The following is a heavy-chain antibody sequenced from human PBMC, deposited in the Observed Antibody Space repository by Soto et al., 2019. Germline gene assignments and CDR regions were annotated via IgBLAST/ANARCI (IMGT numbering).Heavy chain of an antibody. CDR2: ISGSGGST. CDR3: AKALLLWFGEGGGYFDY. CDR1: GFTFSSYA. D-gene: IGHD3-10*01. V-gene: IGHV3-23*01. J-gene: IGHJ4*02. Sequence: GESLKISCAASGFTFSSYAMSWVRQAPGKGLEWVSAISGSGGSTYYADSVKGRFTISRDNSKNTLYLQMNSLRAEDTAVYYCAKALLLWFGEGGGYFDYWGQGTLVTVSS.